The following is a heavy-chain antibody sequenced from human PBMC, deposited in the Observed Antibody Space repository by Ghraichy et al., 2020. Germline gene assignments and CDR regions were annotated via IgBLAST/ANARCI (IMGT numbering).Heavy chain of an antibody. Sequence: SETLSLTCAVSGGSISSGGYSWSWIRQPPGKGLEWIGYIYHSGSTYYNPSLKSRVTISVDRSKNQFSLKLSSVTAADTAVYYCARDPGNYMDVWGKGTTVTVSS. CDR3: ARDPGNYMDV. J-gene: IGHJ6*03. CDR2: IYHSGST. V-gene: IGHV4-30-2*01. CDR1: GGSISSGGYS. D-gene: IGHD6-13*01.